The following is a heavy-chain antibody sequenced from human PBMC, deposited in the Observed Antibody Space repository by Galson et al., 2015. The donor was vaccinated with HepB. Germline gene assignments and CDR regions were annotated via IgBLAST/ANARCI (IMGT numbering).Heavy chain of an antibody. CDR1: GFTFSSYG. CDR2: IWYDGSNK. J-gene: IGHJ6*02. D-gene: IGHD3-3*01. V-gene: IGHV3-33*01. CDR3: ARGADFWSGYYPHYYYGMDV. Sequence: SLRLSCAASGFTFSSYGMHWVRQAPGKGLEWVAVIWYDGSNKYYADSVKGRFTISRDNSKNTLYLQMNSLRAEDTAVYYCARGADFWSGYYPHYYYGMDVWGQGTTVTVSS.